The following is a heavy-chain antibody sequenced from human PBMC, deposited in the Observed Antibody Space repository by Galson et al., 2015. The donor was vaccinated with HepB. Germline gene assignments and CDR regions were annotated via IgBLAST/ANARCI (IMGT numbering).Heavy chain of an antibody. V-gene: IGHV3-48*02. J-gene: IGHJ2*01. Sequence: SLRLSCAASGLTFSNYTMNWVRQAPGKGLEWLSYISSTGSTIYYADSVQGRFTISRDNAKNSLFLQMNSLRDEDTAIYYCARVRFVAAKYWYFDLWGRGTLVTVSS. D-gene: IGHD6-25*01. CDR3: ARVRFVAAKYWYFDL. CDR2: ISSTGSTI. CDR1: GLTFSNYT.